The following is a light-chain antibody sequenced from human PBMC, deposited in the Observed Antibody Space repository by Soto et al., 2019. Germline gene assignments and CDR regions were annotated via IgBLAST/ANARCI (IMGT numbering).Light chain of an antibody. CDR1: QSISTW. V-gene: IGKV1-5*03. Sequence: DIQMTQSPSTLSASVGDRVTITCRASQSISTWLAWYQQKPGKAPKALIYKASSLDSGVPSRFSGSRSGREFNLTLSSLQPDDFATYYCQQYSTDSRTFGQGTKVEIK. J-gene: IGKJ1*01. CDR3: QQYSTDSRT. CDR2: KAS.